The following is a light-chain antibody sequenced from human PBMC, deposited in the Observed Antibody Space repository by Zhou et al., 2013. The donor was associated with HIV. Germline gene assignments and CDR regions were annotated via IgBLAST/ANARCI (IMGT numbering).Light chain of an antibody. CDR3: QQYNSYVT. CDR1: QSISSW. V-gene: IGKV1-5*03. Sequence: DIQMTQSPSTLSASVGDRVTITCRASQSISSWLAWYQQKPGKAPNLLIYRASSLESGVPSRFSGSGSGTEFTLTISSLQPDDFATYYCQQYNSYVTFVG. CDR2: RAS. J-gene: IGKJ4*01.